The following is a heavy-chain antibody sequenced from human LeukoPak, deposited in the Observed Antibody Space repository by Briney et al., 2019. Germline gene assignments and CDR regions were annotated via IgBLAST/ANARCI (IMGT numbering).Heavy chain of an antibody. CDR3: ARDSSSDQVPFDY. D-gene: IGHD6-19*01. CDR1: GGSISRSSYY. J-gene: IGHJ4*02. CDR2: IYYSGST. Sequence: SETLSLTCTVSGGSISRSSYYWGWIRQPPGKGLAWIGSIYYSGSTYYNPSLKGRVTISVDPSKNQFSLKLSSVTAADTAVYYCARDSSSDQVPFDYWGQGTLVTVSS. V-gene: IGHV4-39*07.